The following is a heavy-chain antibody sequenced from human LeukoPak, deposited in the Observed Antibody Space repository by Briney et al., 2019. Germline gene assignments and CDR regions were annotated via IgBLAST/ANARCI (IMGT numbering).Heavy chain of an antibody. V-gene: IGHV3-49*04. CDR3: TSIPITIFGVIDY. CDR1: GFTFGDYA. CDR2: IRSKAYGGTT. Sequence: PGGSLRLSCTASGFTFGDYAMSWVRQAPGKGLEWVGFIRSKAYGGTTEYAASVKGRFTISSDDSKSIAYLQMNSLKTEDTAVYYCTSIPITIFGVIDYWGQGTLVTVSS. D-gene: IGHD3-3*01. J-gene: IGHJ4*02.